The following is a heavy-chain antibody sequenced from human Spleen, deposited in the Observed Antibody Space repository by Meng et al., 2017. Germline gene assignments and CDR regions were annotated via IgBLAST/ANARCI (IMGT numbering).Heavy chain of an antibody. CDR1: GGSISSGGYY. J-gene: IGHJ4*02. V-gene: IGHV4-31*01. CDR2: IYYSGST. Sequence: QVQLQESGPGLVKPSQTLSLTCTVSGGSISSGGYYWSWIRQHPGKGLEWIGYIYYSGSTYYNPSLKSLVTISVDTSKNQFSLKLSSVTAADTAVYYCARNDFWSGYFDYWGQGTLVTVSS. CDR3: ARNDFWSGYFDY. D-gene: IGHD3-3*01.